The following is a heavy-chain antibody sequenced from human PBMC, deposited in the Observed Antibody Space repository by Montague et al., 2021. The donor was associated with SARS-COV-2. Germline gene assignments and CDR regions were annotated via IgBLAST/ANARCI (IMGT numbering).Heavy chain of an antibody. Sequence: SETLSLTCSVSGGSIGSYYWSWLRQPPGKGLEWIGHIHYGGSNTYSPSFKRRVTISIDTPKNQFSLKLSSVTAADTAVYYCARSLDPSGTYYLPYWGQGTLVTVSS. CDR1: GGSIGSYY. D-gene: IGHD3-10*01. J-gene: IGHJ4*02. V-gene: IGHV4-59*12. CDR3: ARSLDPSGTYYLPY. CDR2: IHYGGSN.